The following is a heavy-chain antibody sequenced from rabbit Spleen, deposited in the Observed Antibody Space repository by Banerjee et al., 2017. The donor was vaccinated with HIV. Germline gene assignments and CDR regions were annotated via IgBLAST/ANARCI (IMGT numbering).Heavy chain of an antibody. CDR3: ARDTGSSFSSYGMDL. CDR2: IDTGSSGFT. J-gene: IGHJ6*01. CDR1: GVSFSGNSY. Sequence: QLLEESGGDLVKPEGSLTLTCTASGVSFSGNSYMCWVRQAPGKGLEWIGCIDTGSSGFTYFASWAKGRFAISKTSSTTVTLQMTSLTAADTATYFCARDTGSSFSSYGMDLWGPGTLVTVS. D-gene: IGHD8-1*01. V-gene: IGHV1S40*01.